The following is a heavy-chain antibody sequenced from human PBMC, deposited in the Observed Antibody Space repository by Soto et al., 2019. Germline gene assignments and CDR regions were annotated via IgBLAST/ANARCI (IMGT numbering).Heavy chain of an antibody. J-gene: IGHJ5*02. CDR3: ARVKLGSYDWFDP. V-gene: IGHV3-74*01. CDR2: INPDGSRT. Sequence: EVQLVESGGGLVPPGGSLRLSCAASGFIFSSYWMHWVRQAPGKGLAWVSRINPDGSRTTYADSVTGRFTISRDNAKNTVFLQMNSLRPEDTAVYYCARVKLGSYDWFDPWGQGILVTVSS. CDR1: GFIFSSYW. D-gene: IGHD3-16*01.